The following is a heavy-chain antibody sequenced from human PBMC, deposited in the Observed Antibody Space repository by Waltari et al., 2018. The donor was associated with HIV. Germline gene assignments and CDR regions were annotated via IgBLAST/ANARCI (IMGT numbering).Heavy chain of an antibody. V-gene: IGHV3-7*01. CDR3: AREALYDSSGYYFDY. D-gene: IGHD3-22*01. Sequence: EVQLVESGGGLVQPVGSLRLSCAASGFTFSKYWMTWVRQAPGKGLEWVANKKQDESEKYYVDSLKGRFTISRDNAKNSLFLQMNSLRVEDTAVYYCAREALYDSSGYYFDYWGQGTLVTVSS. CDR2: KKQDESEK. J-gene: IGHJ4*02. CDR1: GFTFSKYW.